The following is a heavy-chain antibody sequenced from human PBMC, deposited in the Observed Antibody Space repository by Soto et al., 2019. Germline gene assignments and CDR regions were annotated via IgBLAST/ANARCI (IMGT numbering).Heavy chain of an antibody. CDR1: GFTFSSYW. Sequence: GGSLRLSCAASGFTFSSYWMHWVRQAPGKGLVWVSRINSDGSSTSYADSVKGRFTISRDNAKNTLYLQMNSLRAEDTAVYYCARGGYDFWSGYYYFDYWGQGTLVTVSS. CDR3: ARGGYDFWSGYYYFDY. J-gene: IGHJ4*02. CDR2: INSDGSST. D-gene: IGHD3-3*01. V-gene: IGHV3-74*01.